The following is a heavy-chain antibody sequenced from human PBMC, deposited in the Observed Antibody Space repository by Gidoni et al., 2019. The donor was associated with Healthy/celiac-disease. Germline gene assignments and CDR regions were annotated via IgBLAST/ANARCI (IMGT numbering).Heavy chain of an antibody. CDR1: GFTFSSYA. CDR3: ASPRTAYGSGSYYIDFDY. D-gene: IGHD3-10*01. CDR2: ISYDGSNK. Sequence: QVQLVESGGGVVQPGRSLRPACAASGFTFSSYAMHWVRQAPGKGLEWVAVISYDGSNKYYADSVKGRFTISRDNSKNTLYLQMNSLRAEDTAVYYCASPRTAYGSGSYYIDFDYWGQGTLVTVSS. J-gene: IGHJ4*02. V-gene: IGHV3-30*04.